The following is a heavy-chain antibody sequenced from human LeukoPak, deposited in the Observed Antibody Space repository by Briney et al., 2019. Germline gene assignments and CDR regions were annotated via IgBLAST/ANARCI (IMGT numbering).Heavy chain of an antibody. J-gene: IGHJ6*02. D-gene: IGHD3-10*01. CDR3: ARTLITMVRGGHRYYYYGMDV. Sequence: SETLSLTCAVYGGSFSGYYWSWIRQPPGKGLEWIGEINHSGSTNYNPSLKSRVTISVDTSKNQFSLKLSSVTAADTAVYYCARTLITMVRGGHRYYYYGMDVWGQGTTVTVSS. CDR2: INHSGST. CDR1: GGSFSGYY. V-gene: IGHV4-34*01.